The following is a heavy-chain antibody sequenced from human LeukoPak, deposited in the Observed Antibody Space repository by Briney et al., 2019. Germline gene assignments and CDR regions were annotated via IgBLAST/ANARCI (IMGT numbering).Heavy chain of an antibody. CDR1: GDSITNSSNY. Sequence: PSDTLSLTCGVSGDSITNSSNYWGWIRQPPGKGLEWIGSISYSGITSYNPSLRSRVTISVDTSKNQFSLKVTSVTAADTAVYYCARQGAGGRAFDIWGQGTMVAVSS. V-gene: IGHV4-39*01. CDR3: ARQGAGGRAFDI. J-gene: IGHJ3*02. D-gene: IGHD1-26*01. CDR2: ISYSGIT.